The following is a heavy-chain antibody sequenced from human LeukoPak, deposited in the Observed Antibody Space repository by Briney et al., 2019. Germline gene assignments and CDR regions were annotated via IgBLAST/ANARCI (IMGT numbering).Heavy chain of an antibody. J-gene: IGHJ3*02. CDR3: ARVPLRHYAFDI. V-gene: IGHV3-21*01. CDR1: GFPFSSYS. CDR2: ISSSSSYI. Sequence: GGSLRLSCAASGFPFSSYSMNWVRQAPGKGLEWVSSISSSSSYIYYADSVKGRFNISRDNDKNSLYLQMNSLRAEDTAVYYCARVPLRHYAFDIWGQGTMVTVSS.